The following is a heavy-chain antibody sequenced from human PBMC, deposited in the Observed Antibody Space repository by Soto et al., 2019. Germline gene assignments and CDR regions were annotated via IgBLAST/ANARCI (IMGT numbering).Heavy chain of an antibody. Sequence: SVKVSCKASGGTFSSYAISWVRQAPGQGLEWMGGIIPIFGTANYAQKFQGRATITADESTSTAYIELSSLRSEDTAVYYCARDGSNGVGFDYWGQGTLVTVSS. J-gene: IGHJ4*02. CDR3: ARDGSNGVGFDY. D-gene: IGHD1-1*01. V-gene: IGHV1-69*13. CDR1: GGTFSSYA. CDR2: IIPIFGTA.